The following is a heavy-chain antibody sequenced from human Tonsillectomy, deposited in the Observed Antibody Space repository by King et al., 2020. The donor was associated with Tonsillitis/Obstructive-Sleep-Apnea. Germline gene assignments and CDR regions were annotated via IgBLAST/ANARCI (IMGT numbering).Heavy chain of an antibody. V-gene: IGHV1-2*04. CDR2: VNPNSGGT. J-gene: IGHJ4*02. CDR1: GYTFTGYY. Sequence: VQLVESGSEVKKPGASVKVSCKASGYTFTGYYMHWVLQAPGQRLEWMGWVNPNSGGTNYAQKFQGWVTMTRDTSIRTAYMELSRLRSDDTAVYYCATGYCSGGSCYELFDYWGQGTLVTVSS. D-gene: IGHD2-15*01. CDR3: ATGYCSGGSCYELFDY.